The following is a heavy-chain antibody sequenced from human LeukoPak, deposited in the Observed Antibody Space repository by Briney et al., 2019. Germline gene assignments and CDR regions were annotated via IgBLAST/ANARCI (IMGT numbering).Heavy chain of an antibody. CDR2: FDPEDGET. CDR3: ARGGSQSIDY. Sequence: ASVKVSCKVSGYTLTELSMHWVRQAPGKGLEWMGGFDPEDGETIYAQKFQGRVTITTDESTSTAYMELSSLRSEDTAVYYCARGGSQSIDYWGQGTLVTVSS. V-gene: IGHV1-24*01. CDR1: GYTLTELS. D-gene: IGHD3-16*01. J-gene: IGHJ4*02.